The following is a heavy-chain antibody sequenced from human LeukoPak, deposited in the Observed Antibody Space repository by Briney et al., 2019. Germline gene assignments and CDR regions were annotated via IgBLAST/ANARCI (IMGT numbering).Heavy chain of an antibody. CDR3: ARGVGHIVVVTAIGDAFDI. Sequence: ASVKVSCKASGYTFTSYYMHWVRQAPGQGLEWMGIINLSGGSTSYAQKFQGRVTMTRDTSTSTVYMELSSLRSEDTAVYYCARGVGHIVVVTAIGDAFDIWGQGTMVTVSS. D-gene: IGHD2-21*02. J-gene: IGHJ3*02. CDR2: INLSGGST. V-gene: IGHV1-46*01. CDR1: GYTFTSYY.